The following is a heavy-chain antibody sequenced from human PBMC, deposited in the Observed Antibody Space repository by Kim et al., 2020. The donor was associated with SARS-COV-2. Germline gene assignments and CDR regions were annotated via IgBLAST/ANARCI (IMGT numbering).Heavy chain of an antibody. D-gene: IGHD4-17*01. V-gene: IGHV3-9*01. J-gene: IGHJ4*02. CDR3: AKDDTNDYGGNSDLDY. Sequence: SVKVRFTISRDNAKNSLYLQMNSLRAEDTALYYCAKDDTNDYGGNSDLDYWGQGTLVTVSS.